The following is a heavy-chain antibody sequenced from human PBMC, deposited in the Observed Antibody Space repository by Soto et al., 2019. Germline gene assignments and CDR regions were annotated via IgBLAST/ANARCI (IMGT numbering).Heavy chain of an antibody. CDR3: ARQPDYSDYGYYFDV. Sequence: ASETLSLTCTVSGGSISPYYWSWIRQSPGKGLEWLGYIFYSGTADYNPSLKNRVTLSVDTSKNQFSLELTSVTAADTAVYYCARQPDYSDYGYYFDVWGQGTLVTVSS. CDR1: GGSISPYY. CDR2: IFYSGTA. D-gene: IGHD4-17*01. J-gene: IGHJ4*02. V-gene: IGHV4-59*01.